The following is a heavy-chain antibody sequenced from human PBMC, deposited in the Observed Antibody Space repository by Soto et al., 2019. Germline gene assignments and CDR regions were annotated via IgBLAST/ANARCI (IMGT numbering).Heavy chain of an antibody. D-gene: IGHD3-16*01. V-gene: IGHV3-30*18. J-gene: IGHJ6*02. CDR3: AKGILSATIGPYAMDV. CDR1: GFAFSSYA. Sequence: GGSLRLSCEASGFAFSSYAMHWVRQAPGKGLEWVGVISYDGNYIYYADSVKGRFTISRDSSKNTLYVQVNSLRPEDTAVYYCAKGILSATIGPYAMDVWGQGTTVTVSS. CDR2: ISYDGNYI.